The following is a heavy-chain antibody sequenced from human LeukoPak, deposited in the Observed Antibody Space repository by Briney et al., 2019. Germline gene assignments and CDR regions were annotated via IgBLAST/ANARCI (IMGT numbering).Heavy chain of an antibody. CDR2: INPNSGGT. J-gene: IGHJ4*02. V-gene: IGHV1-2*02. CDR1: GYTFTGYY. CDR3: ARTPWGGSGSYYLSNPYYFDY. D-gene: IGHD3-10*01. Sequence: ASVKVSCKASGYTFTGYYMHWVRQAPGQGLEWKGWINPNSGGTNYAQKFQGRVTMTRDTSISTAYMELSRLRSDDTAVYYCARTPWGGSGSYYLSNPYYFDYWGQGTLLTVSS.